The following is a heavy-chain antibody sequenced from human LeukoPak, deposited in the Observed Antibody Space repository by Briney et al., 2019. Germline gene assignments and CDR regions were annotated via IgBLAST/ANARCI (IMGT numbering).Heavy chain of an antibody. CDR2: ISGSGGSGGTT. D-gene: IGHD3-10*01. Sequence: PGRSLRLSCAASGFTFSSYGMNWVRQAPGKGLEWVSAISGSGGSGGTTYYADSVKGRFTISRDDPHNTLYLQMNSLRAEDTAVYFCARGGVDYYGSGTYYLMYYFDYWGQGALVTVSS. V-gene: IGHV3-23*01. CDR1: GFTFSSYG. J-gene: IGHJ4*02. CDR3: ARGGVDYYGSGTYYLMYYFDY.